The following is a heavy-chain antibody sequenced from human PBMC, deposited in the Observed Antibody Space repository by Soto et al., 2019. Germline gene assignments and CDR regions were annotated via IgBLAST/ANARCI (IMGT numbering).Heavy chain of an antibody. Sequence: QVQLVESGGGVDQPGRSLRLSCAASGFTFSSYGMHWVRQAPGKGLEWVAGISYDGSNKYYADSVKGRLTISRDNSKNTLYLQMNSLRGDDTAVYYCAKDNGSGCDWLRVGDASDIWGAGTMVTVSS. J-gene: IGHJ3*02. D-gene: IGHD6-19*01. CDR1: GFTFSSYG. V-gene: IGHV3-30*18. CDR3: AKDNGSGCDWLRVGDASDI. CDR2: ISYDGSNK.